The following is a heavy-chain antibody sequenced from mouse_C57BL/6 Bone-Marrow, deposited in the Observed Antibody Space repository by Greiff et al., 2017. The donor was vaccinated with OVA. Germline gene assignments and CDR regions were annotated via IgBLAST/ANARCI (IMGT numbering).Heavy chain of an antibody. CDR1: GYTFTSYW. V-gene: IGHV1-69*01. CDR2: IDPSDSYT. D-gene: IGHD1-1*01. CDR3: AREDYDGSRTEFAY. J-gene: IGHJ3*01. Sequence: QVQLQQPGAELVMPGASVKLSCKASGYTFTSYWMHWVKQRPGQGLEWIGEIDPSDSYTNYNQKFQGKSTLTVDKSSSTAYLQLSSLTSEDSAVYYCAREDYDGSRTEFAYWGQGTLVTVSA.